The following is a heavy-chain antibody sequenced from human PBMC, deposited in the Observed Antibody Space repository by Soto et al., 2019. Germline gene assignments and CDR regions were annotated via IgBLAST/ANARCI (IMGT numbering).Heavy chain of an antibody. V-gene: IGHV1-46*01. Sequence: QVQLVQSGAEVKKPGASVKVSCKASGYTFTSYYMHWVRQAPGQGLEWRGIINPSGGSTSYAQKFQGSVTMPSETSTSTVYMELSSMRSEDTAVYYCARYHEILTGVDYWGQGTLVTVSS. CDR2: INPSGGST. D-gene: IGHD3-9*01. CDR3: ARYHEILTGVDY. CDR1: GYTFTSYY. J-gene: IGHJ4*02.